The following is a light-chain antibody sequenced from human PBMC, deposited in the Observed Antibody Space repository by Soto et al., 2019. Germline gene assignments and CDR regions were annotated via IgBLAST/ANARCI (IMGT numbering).Light chain of an antibody. V-gene: IGKV3-20*01. J-gene: IGKJ3*01. Sequence: EIVVTQSPGTLSVSPGERVTLSCRASQSVSSNYLAWYQQRPGQAPRLLIVGASYRATGIPDRFSGSGSGTDFTLTISRLEPEDFAVYYCQQYSTSPPEFTFGPGTKVDSK. CDR1: QSVSSNY. CDR3: QQYSTSPPEFT. CDR2: GAS.